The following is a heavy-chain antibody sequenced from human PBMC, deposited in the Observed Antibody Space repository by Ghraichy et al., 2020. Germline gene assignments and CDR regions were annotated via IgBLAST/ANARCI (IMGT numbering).Heavy chain of an antibody. J-gene: IGHJ4*02. Sequence: GGSLRLSCAASGFTFSSYSMNWVRQAPGKGLEWVSSISSSSSYIYYADSVKGRFTISRDNAKNSLYLQMNSLRAEDTAVYYCARVKGGGSFEFDYWGQGTLVTVSS. CDR3: ARVKGGGSFEFDY. V-gene: IGHV3-21*01. D-gene: IGHD1-26*01. CDR2: ISSSSSYI. CDR1: GFTFSSYS.